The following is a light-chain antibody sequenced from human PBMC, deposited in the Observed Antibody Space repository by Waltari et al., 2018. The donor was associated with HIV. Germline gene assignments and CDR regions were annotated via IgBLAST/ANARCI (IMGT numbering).Light chain of an antibody. Sequence: QSVLTQPPSVSGAPGQRVTISCTGSSPNIGAGYDVNWYQQLPGTAPQLLIYKNSNRPSGVPDRFSGSKSGTSASLAITGLQAEDEADYYCQSYDSSLSGSDVFGTGTKVTVL. V-gene: IGLV1-40*01. CDR1: SPNIGAGYD. CDR2: KNS. J-gene: IGLJ1*01. CDR3: QSYDSSLSGSDV.